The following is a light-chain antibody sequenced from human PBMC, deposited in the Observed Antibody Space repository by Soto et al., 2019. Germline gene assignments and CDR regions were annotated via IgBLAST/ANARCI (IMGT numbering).Light chain of an antibody. V-gene: IGKV3-11*01. CDR1: QSFRGL. CDR2: AAS. J-gene: IGKJ5*01. CDR3: QQRHMWPIT. Sequence: EVVLTQSPVTLALSPGERATLSCRASQSFRGLLAWYQQKPGQAPRLLIYAASNRATGIPPRFSGSGSGTDFTLTISSLEPEDSAVYYCQQRHMWPITFGQGTRLEIK.